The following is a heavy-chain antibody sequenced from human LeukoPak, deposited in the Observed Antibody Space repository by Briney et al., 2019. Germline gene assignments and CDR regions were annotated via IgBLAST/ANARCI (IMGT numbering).Heavy chain of an antibody. J-gene: IGHJ4*02. CDR1: GYTFTGYY. V-gene: IGHV1-2*06. Sequence: SVKVSCKASGYTFTGYYMHWVRQAPGQGLEWMGRINPNSGGTNYAQKFQGRVTMTRDTSISTAYMELSRLRSDDTAVYYCARDLYGGNPFDFWGQGTLVIVSS. D-gene: IGHD4-23*01. CDR2: INPNSGGT. CDR3: ARDLYGGNPFDF.